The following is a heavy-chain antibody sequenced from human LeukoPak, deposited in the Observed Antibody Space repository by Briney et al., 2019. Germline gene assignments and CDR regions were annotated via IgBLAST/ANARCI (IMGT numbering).Heavy chain of an antibody. CDR2: INHSGST. CDR1: GGSFSGYY. V-gene: IGHV4-34*01. J-gene: IGHJ6*03. D-gene: IGHD2-2*01. CDR3: ARGPPQYCSSTSCYGYYYYYMDV. Sequence: PSETLSLTCAVYGGSFSGYYWSRIRQPPGKGLEWIGEINHSGSTNYNPSLKSRVTISVDTSKNQFSLKLSSVTAADTAVYYCARGPPQYCSSTSCYGYYYYYMDVWGKGTTVTVSS.